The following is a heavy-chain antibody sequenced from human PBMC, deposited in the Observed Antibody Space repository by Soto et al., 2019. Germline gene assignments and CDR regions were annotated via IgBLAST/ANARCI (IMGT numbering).Heavy chain of an antibody. CDR1: RFTFSNYA. CDR2: ISSSGGST. Sequence: GGSLRLSCATSRFTFSNYAMSWVRQPPGKGLEWVSIISSSGGSTYYADSVKGRFAISRDSSKNTLYLQMNSLSVADTAVYFCAKGLEASVTAIDYWGPGTLVTVSS. J-gene: IGHJ4*02. CDR3: AKGLEASVTAIDY. D-gene: IGHD2-21*02. V-gene: IGHV3-23*01.